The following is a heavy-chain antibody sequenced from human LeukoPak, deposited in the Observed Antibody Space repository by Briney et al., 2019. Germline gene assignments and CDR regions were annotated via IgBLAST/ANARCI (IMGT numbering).Heavy chain of an antibody. J-gene: IGHJ4*02. CDR3: ARVLIQLWSQSEVNFDY. V-gene: IGHV4-59*12. CDR2: IYYSGST. CDR1: GGSISSYY. Sequence: SETLSLTCTVSGGSISSYYWSWIRQPPGKGLEWIGYIYYSGSTNYNPSLKSRVTISVDTSKNQFSLKLSSVTAADTAVYYCARVLIQLWSQSEVNFDYWGQGTLVTVSS. D-gene: IGHD5-18*01.